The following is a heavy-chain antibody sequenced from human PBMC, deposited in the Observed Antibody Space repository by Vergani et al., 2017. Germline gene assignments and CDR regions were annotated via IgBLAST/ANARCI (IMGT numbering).Heavy chain of an antibody. V-gene: IGHV1-69*08. Sequence: QVQLVQSGAEVKKPGSSVKVSCKASGGTFSSYTISWVRQAPGQGLEWMGRIIPILGIANYAQKFQGRVTITADKSTSTAYMELSSLRSEDTAVYYCAREGNWGPGYYYYGMDVWGQGTTVTVSS. CDR3: AREGNWGPGYYYYGMDV. D-gene: IGHD7-27*01. CDR1: GGTFSSYT. J-gene: IGHJ6*01. CDR2: IIPILGIA.